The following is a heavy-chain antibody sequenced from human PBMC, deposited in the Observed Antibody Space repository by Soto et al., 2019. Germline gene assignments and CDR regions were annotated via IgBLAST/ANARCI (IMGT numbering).Heavy chain of an antibody. V-gene: IGHV4-31*03. CDR1: GGSISSGGYY. CDR3: VRFCLPPYSDALTDYTDAIDY. J-gene: IGHJ4*02. Sequence: PSETLSLTCTVSGGSISSGGYYWSWIRQHPGKGLEWIGYIYYSGSTYYNPSLKSRVIISVDTPKNQFFLKLSSVTAADTAVYYFVRFCLPPYSDALTDYTDAIDYWGQGTLVTVST. CDR2: IYYSGST. D-gene: IGHD3-9*01.